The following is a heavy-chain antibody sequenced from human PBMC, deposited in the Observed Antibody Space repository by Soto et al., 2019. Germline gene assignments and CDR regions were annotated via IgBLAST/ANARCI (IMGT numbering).Heavy chain of an antibody. CDR2: LKRDGSNK. CDR1: GFTFGDYW. D-gene: IGHD3-22*01. Sequence: GGSLRLSCAASGFTFGDYWMTWVRQAPGKGLEWVASLKRDGSNKYYADSVKGRFTISRDNSKNTLYLQMNSLRAEDTAVYYCARVGYDSSGYWLFDYWGQGTLVTVSS. J-gene: IGHJ4*02. V-gene: IGHV3-7*01. CDR3: ARVGYDSSGYWLFDY.